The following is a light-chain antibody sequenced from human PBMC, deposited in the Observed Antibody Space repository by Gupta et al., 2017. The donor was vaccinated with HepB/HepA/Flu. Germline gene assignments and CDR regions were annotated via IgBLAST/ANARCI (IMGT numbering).Light chain of an antibody. CDR2: WAS. V-gene: IGKV4-1*01. CDR1: QSVLYSSNNKNY. Sequence: DIVMTQSPDSLAVSLGERATINCKSSQSVLYSSNNKNYLAWYQQKPGQPPKLLIYWASTRESGVPDRFSGSGSETDFTLTISSLQAVDVAVYYWQQYYTTHAFGQGTKLQIK. J-gene: IGKJ2*01. CDR3: QQYYTTHA.